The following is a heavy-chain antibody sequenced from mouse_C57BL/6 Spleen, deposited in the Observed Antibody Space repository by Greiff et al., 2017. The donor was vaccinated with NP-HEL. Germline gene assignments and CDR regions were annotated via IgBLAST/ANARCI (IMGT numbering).Heavy chain of an antibody. CDR1: GFTFSDYY. D-gene: IGHD1-1*01. CDR2: ISNGGGST. J-gene: IGHJ4*01. CDR3: ARLYGYAMDY. Sequence: EVQVVESGGGLVQPGGSLKLSCAASGFTFSDYYMYWVRQTPEKRLEWVAYISNGGGSTYYPDTVKGRFTISRDNAKNTLYLQMSRLKSEDTAMYYCARLYGYAMDYWGQGTSVTVSS. V-gene: IGHV5-12*01.